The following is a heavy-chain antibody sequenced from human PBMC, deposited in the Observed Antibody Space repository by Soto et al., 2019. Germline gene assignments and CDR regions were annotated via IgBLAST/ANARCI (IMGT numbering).Heavy chain of an antibody. J-gene: IGHJ6*01. D-gene: IGHD3-10*01. CDR1: GGSIRTYY. Sequence: SVTLSLTCTVCGGSIRTYYWSWIRRPPGKGLEWIGYIYNSGRTHSNPSLQSRVTISVDTSKNQLSLKLSSVTAEDTAIYYCARARITMVREVIKYNMDVWGQGTTVTAS. V-gene: IGHV4-59*01. CDR2: IYNSGRT. CDR3: ARARITMVREVIKYNMDV.